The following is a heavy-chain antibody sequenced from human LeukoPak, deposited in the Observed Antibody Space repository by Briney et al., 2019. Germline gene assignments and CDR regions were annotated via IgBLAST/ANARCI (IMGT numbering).Heavy chain of an antibody. Sequence: SETLSLTCTVSGGSISSSSYYWGWIRQPPGKGLEWIGSIYYSGSTYYNPSLKSRVTISVDTSKNQFSLKLSSVTAADTAVYYCARSMVRGVMVYYYYYMDVWGKGTTVTVSS. J-gene: IGHJ6*03. CDR1: GGSISSSSYY. V-gene: IGHV4-39*07. D-gene: IGHD3-10*01. CDR3: ARSMVRGVMVYYYYYMDV. CDR2: IYYSGST.